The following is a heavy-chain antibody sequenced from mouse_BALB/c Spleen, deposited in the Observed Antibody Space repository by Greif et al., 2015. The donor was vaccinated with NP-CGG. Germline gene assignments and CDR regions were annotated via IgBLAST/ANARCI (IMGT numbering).Heavy chain of an antibody. J-gene: IGHJ4*01. CDR3: ARDRGIRYAMDY. CDR2: IRNKANGYTT. CDR1: GFTFTDYY. Sequence: EVQLVESGGGLVQPGGSLRLSCATSGFTFTDYYMSWVRQPPGKALEWLGFIRNKANGYTTEYSASVKGRFTISRDNSQSILYLQMNTLRAEDSATYYCARDRGIRYAMDYWGQGTSVTVSS. V-gene: IGHV7-3*02.